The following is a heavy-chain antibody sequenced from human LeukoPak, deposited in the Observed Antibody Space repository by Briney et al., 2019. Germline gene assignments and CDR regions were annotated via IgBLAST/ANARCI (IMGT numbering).Heavy chain of an antibody. CDR3: AREIQITMIVVVITFFYYYMDV. Sequence: GGSLRLSCAASGFTFSSYAMHWVRQAPGKGLEYVSAISSNGGSTYYANSVKGRFTISRDNSKNTLYLQMGSLRAEDMAVYYCAREIQITMIVVVITFFYYYMDVWGKGTTVTISS. CDR2: ISSNGGST. D-gene: IGHD3-22*01. V-gene: IGHV3-64*01. CDR1: GFTFSSYA. J-gene: IGHJ6*03.